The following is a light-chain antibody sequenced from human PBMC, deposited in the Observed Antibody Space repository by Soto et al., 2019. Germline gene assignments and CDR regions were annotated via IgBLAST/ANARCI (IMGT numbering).Light chain of an antibody. Sequence: QAVVTQEPSLTVSPGGTVTLTCASNTGAVTSSHYPYWFQQKPGQAPRTLIYDTSNKHSWTPARFSGSLLGGKAALTLAGAQPEDEAEYYCLLAYSGTHGVFGGGTKLTV. CDR3: LLAYSGTHGV. CDR2: DTS. V-gene: IGLV7-46*01. CDR1: TGAVTSSHY. J-gene: IGLJ3*02.